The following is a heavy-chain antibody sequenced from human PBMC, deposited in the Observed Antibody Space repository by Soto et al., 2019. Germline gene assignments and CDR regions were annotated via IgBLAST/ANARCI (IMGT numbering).Heavy chain of an antibody. J-gene: IGHJ3*02. Sequence: GASVKVSCKASGGTFSSYAISWVRQAPGQGLEWMGGIIPIFGTANYAQKFQGRVTITADESTSTAYMELSSLRSEDTAVYYCARGIHCGFYYDSSGPKPGAFDIWGQGTMVTVSS. D-gene: IGHD3-22*01. V-gene: IGHV1-69*13. CDR2: IIPIFGTA. CDR3: ARGIHCGFYYDSSGPKPGAFDI. CDR1: GGTFSSYA.